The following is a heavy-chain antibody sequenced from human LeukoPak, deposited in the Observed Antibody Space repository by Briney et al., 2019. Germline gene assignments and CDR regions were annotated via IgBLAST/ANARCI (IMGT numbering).Heavy chain of an antibody. J-gene: IGHJ5*02. D-gene: IGHD6-13*01. Sequence: GGSLRLSCAASGFTFSSYGMHWVRQAPGKGLEWVAFIRYDGSNKYYADSVKGRFTISRDNSKNTLYLQMNSLRAEDTAVYYCAKDSAYSSSWYLSNPWGQGTLVTVSS. CDR2: IRYDGSNK. V-gene: IGHV3-30*02. CDR1: GFTFSSYG. CDR3: AKDSAYSSSWYLSNP.